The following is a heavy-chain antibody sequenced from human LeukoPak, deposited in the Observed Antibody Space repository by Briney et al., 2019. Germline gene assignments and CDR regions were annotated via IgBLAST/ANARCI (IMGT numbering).Heavy chain of an antibody. CDR3: VKDKMSSWSFDY. D-gene: IGHD6-13*01. CDR2: ISYDGSNY. V-gene: IGHV3-30*18. Sequence: GGSLRLSCAASGFTFSSYGMHWVRQAPGKGLERVAVISYDGSNYYYADSVKGRFSISRDDSKNTLYLQINSLRAEDTAVYYCVKDKMSSWSFDYWGQGTLVTVSS. CDR1: GFTFSSYG. J-gene: IGHJ4*02.